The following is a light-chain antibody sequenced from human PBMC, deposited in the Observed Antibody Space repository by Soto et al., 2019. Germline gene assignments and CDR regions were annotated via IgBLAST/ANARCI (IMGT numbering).Light chain of an antibody. CDR3: QQYGSSPGT. CDR1: QSVSIY. Sequence: EIVFAQSPATLSLYPGERATLSCRASQSVSIYLAWYQQKPGQAPRLLIYDASNRATGIPARFSGSGSGTDFTLTISRLEPEDFAVYYCQQYGSSPGTFGQGTKV. J-gene: IGKJ1*01. CDR2: DAS. V-gene: IGKV3-20*01.